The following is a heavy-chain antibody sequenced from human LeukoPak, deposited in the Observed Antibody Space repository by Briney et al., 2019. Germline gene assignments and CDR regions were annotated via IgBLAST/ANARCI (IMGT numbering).Heavy chain of an antibody. D-gene: IGHD3-10*01. CDR3: ARDSNPMVRGVRYSGWFDP. Sequence: ASVKVSCKASGYTFDFYAISWLRLVPGQGLEWMGWISGYNANTKFAEKFHGRVSMTTDTSTNTSYMELRSLRSDDTAVYYCARDSNPMVRGVRYSGWFDPWGQGTLVTVSS. CDR2: ISGYNANT. J-gene: IGHJ5*02. V-gene: IGHV1-18*01. CDR1: GYTFDFYA.